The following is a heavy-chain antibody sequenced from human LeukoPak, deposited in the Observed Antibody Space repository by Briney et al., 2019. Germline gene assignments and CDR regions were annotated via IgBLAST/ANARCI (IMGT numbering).Heavy chain of an antibody. D-gene: IGHD6-13*01. CDR2: ISGSGDST. CDR3: AKDRSDSSTWYAGSH. CDR1: GFTFSTYA. V-gene: IGHV3-23*01. J-gene: IGHJ4*02. Sequence: GGSLRLSCVASGFTFSTYALSWVRQAPGKGLEWVSGISGSGDSTYYADSVKGRFTISRDNSKNTLHLQMNSLRAEDTAVYYCAKDRSDSSTWYAGSHWGQGTLVTVSS.